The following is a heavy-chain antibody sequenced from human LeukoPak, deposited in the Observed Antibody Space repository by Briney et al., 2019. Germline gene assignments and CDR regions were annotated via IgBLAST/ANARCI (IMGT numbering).Heavy chain of an antibody. V-gene: IGHV1-8*03. CDR2: MNPNSGNT. CDR1: GYTFTSYD. CDR3: ARGTYYDFWGGLNDAFDI. Sequence: ASVKVSCKASGYTFTSYDINWVRQATGQGLEWMGWMNPNSGNTGYAQKFQGRVTITRNTSISTAYMELSSLRSEDTAVYYCARGTYYDFWGGLNDAFDIWGQGTMVTVSS. J-gene: IGHJ3*02. D-gene: IGHD3-3*01.